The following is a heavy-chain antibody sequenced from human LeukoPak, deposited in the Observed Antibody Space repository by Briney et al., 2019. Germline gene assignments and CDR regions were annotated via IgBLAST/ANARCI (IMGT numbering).Heavy chain of an antibody. CDR1: GGSISSGSYY. CDR2: IYTSGST. V-gene: IGHV4-61*02. D-gene: IGHD3-3*01. Sequence: SETLSFTCTVSGGSISSGSYYWSWIRQPARKGLEWIGRIYTSGSTNYNPSLKSRVTISVDTSKNQFSLKLSSVTAADTAVYYCARGWARGYDFWSDNWFDPWGQGTLVTVSS. CDR3: ARGWARGYDFWSDNWFDP. J-gene: IGHJ5*02.